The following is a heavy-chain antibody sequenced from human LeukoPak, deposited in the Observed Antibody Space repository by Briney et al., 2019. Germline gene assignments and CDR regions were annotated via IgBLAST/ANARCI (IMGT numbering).Heavy chain of an antibody. D-gene: IGHD6-13*01. CDR2: IYPDDSDT. J-gene: IGHJ6*03. CDR3: ARQAHLAAATTGNYYYYMDV. CDR1: GYSFTSYW. Sequence: GESLKISCKGSGYSFTSYWIGWVRQMPGKGLEWMGIIYPDDSDTRYSPSFQGQVTISADKSISTAYLQWSSLKASGTAMYYCARQAHLAAATTGNYYYYMDVWGKGTTVTVSS. V-gene: IGHV5-51*01.